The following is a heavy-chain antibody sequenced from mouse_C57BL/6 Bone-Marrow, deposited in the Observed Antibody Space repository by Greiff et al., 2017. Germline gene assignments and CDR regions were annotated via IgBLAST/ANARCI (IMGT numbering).Heavy chain of an antibody. CDR1: GYTFPDYY. Sequence: VQLQQSGPELVKPGASVKISCKASGYTFPDYYMNWVKQSHGTSLEWIGDINPNNGGTSYNQKFKGKATLTVDKSSSTAYMELRSLTAEDSAGYYGAREGGYYYGSSWYFDVWGTGTTVTVAS. D-gene: IGHD1-1*01. V-gene: IGHV1-26*01. CDR2: INPNNGGT. CDR3: AREGGYYYGSSWYFDV. J-gene: IGHJ1*03.